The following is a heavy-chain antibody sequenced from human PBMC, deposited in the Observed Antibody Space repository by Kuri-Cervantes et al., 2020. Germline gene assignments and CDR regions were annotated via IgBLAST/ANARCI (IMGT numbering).Heavy chain of an antibody. D-gene: IGHD5-18*01. J-gene: IGHJ4*02. V-gene: IGHV3-30*18. CDR2: ISYDGSSK. Sequence: GGSLRLSCAASGFTFSSYGMHWVRQAPGKGLEWVAVISYDGSSKYYADSVKGRFTISRDNSKNTLYLQMNSLRAEDTAVYYCAKDWDTATTDYWGQGTLVTVSS. CDR1: GFTFSSYG. CDR3: AKDWDTATTDY.